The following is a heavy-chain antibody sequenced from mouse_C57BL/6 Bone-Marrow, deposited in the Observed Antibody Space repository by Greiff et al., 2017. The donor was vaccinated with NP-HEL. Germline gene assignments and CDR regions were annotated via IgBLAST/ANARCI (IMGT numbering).Heavy chain of an antibody. CDR1: GFNIKDYY. CDR3: ARSHHSNHVGFAY. J-gene: IGHJ3*01. D-gene: IGHD6-1*01. Sequence: EVQLQESGAELVKPGASVKLSCTASGFNIKDYYMHWVKQRTEQGLEWIGRIDPEDGETQYAPKFKGKATLTVDQSSNTADLQLSSLTSEDTAVYYGARSHHSNHVGFAYWGQGTLVTVSA. V-gene: IGHV14-2*01. CDR2: IDPEDGET.